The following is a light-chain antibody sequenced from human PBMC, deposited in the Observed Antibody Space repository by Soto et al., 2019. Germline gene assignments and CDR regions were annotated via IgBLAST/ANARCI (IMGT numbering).Light chain of an antibody. CDR2: WAS. CDR3: QQYYSTPVT. V-gene: IGKV4-1*01. J-gene: IGKJ1*01. CDR1: QSVLYNSNNKNY. Sequence: DIVMTQSPDSLAVSLGERATINCKFSQSVLYNSNNKNYLAWYQQKPGQPPKLLIYWASTRESGVPDRFSGSGSGTDFTLTISSLLAEDVAVYYCQQYYSTPVTFGQGTKVEIK.